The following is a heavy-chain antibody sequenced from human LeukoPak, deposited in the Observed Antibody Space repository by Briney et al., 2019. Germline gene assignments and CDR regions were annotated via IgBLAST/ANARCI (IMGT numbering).Heavy chain of an antibody. CDR3: ATGISTTVTTGTFDY. Sequence: GGSLRLSCAASGFTFSSYAMSWVRQAPGKGLEWVSGISGTGDTTYYADSVKGRFTISRDNSKNTLYLQMNSLRAEDTAVYFCATGISTTVTTGTFDYWGQGTLVTV. V-gene: IGHV3-23*01. CDR2: ISGTGDTT. CDR1: GFTFSSYA. J-gene: IGHJ4*02. D-gene: IGHD4-17*01.